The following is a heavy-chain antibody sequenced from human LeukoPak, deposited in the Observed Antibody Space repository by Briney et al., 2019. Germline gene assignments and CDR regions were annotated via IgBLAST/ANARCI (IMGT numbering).Heavy chain of an antibody. CDR1: GGSISSYY. D-gene: IGHD1-26*01. CDR3: ARERWDPYYFDY. Sequence: SETLSLTCTVSGGSISSYYWSWIRQPPGKGLEWIGYIYHSGSTYYNPSLKSRVTISVDRSKNQFSLKLSSVTAADTAVYYCARERWDPYYFDYWGQGTLVTVSS. J-gene: IGHJ4*02. CDR2: IYHSGST. V-gene: IGHV4-59*12.